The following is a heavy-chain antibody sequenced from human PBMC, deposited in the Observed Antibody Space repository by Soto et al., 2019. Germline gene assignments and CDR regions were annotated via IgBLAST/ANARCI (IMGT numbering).Heavy chain of an antibody. CDR2: IIPIFGTA. CDR1: GGTFSSYA. CDR3: ARAPVGYYGSGSFDY. D-gene: IGHD3-10*01. V-gene: IGHV1-69*06. J-gene: IGHJ4*01. Sequence: QVQLVQSGAEVKKPGSSVKVSCKASGGTFSSYAISWVRQAPGQGLEWMGGIIPIFGTANYAQKFQGRVTMTADKSTSTAYMELSSLRSEDTAVYYCARAPVGYYGSGSFDYWGHGTLVTVSS.